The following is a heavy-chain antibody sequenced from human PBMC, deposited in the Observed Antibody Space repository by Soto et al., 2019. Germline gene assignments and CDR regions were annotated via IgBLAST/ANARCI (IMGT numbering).Heavy chain of an antibody. CDR3: AKYAGGSVYYFDY. Sequence: PGGSLRLSCAASGFTFSTYAMTWVRQAPGKGLEWVSAISGSGGSTYYADSVEGRFTISRDNSKNTLYLQMNSLRAEDTAIYYCAKYAGGSVYYFDYWGQGTLVTVSS. CDR2: ISGSGGST. CDR1: GFTFSTYA. V-gene: IGHV3-23*01. J-gene: IGHJ4*02. D-gene: IGHD2-15*01.